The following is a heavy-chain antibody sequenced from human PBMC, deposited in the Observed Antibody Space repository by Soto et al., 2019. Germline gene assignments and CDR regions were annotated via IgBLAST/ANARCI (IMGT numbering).Heavy chain of an antibody. CDR1: GFTFSSYG. CDR3: ARAPGGYALGY. CDR2: IWYDGSNK. V-gene: IGHV3-33*01. J-gene: IGHJ4*02. D-gene: IGHD5-12*01. Sequence: PGESLKISCAASGFTFSSYGMHWVRQAPGKGLEWVAVIWYDGSNKYYADSVKGRFTISRDNSKNTLYLQMNSLRAEDTAVYYCARAPGGYALGYWGQGTLVTVSS.